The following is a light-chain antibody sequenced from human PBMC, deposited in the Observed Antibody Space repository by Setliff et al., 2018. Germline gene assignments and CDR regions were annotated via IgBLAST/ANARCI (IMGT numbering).Light chain of an antibody. Sequence: QSALAQPASVSGSPGQLITISCSGTIGDVGAYDFVSWYQHHPGKAPKLVIYEVTNRPSGISNRFSGSKSGNSASLIISGLQAEDEADYYCSAYTSSSTYVFGTGTKVTVL. CDR2: EVT. CDR1: IGDVGAYDF. J-gene: IGLJ1*01. CDR3: SAYTSSSTYV. V-gene: IGLV2-14*01.